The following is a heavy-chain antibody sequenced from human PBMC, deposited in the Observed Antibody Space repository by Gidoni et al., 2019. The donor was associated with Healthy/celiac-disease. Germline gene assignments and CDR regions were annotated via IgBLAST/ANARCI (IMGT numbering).Heavy chain of an antibody. CDR3: ARGGRYYYGSGSSSDAFDI. CDR2: MCTAGDP. D-gene: IGHD3-10*01. V-gene: IGHV3-13*05. J-gene: IGHJ3*02. Sequence: EVQLVESGGGLVQPGGSLRLSCAASGFTFSSYDMHWVRQATGKGLEWVSAMCTAGDPYYPGSVKGRFTISRENAKNSLYLQMNSLRAGDTAVYYCARGGRYYYGSGSSSDAFDIWGQGTMVTVSS. CDR1: GFTFSSYD.